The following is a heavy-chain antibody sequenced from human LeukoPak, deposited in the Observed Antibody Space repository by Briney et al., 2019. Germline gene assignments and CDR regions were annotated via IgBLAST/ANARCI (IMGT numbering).Heavy chain of an antibody. D-gene: IGHD7-27*01. CDR3: ARDLSSTPNWELDH. J-gene: IGHJ5*02. Sequence: ASVKVSCKASGYTFSGYFMHWVRQAPGQGLEWMGRINPGSGDTEFAQKCQGRVTMTRDTSISTADMEVSGLTFDDTAIHYCARDLSSTPNWELDHWGQGTLVTVSS. V-gene: IGHV1-2*06. CDR1: GYTFSGYF. CDR2: INPGSGDT.